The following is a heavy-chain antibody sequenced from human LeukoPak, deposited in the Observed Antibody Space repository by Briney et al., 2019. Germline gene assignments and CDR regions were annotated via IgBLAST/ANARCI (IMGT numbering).Heavy chain of an antibody. CDR1: GFRFSTYW. CDR3: ARRGYFEFWSGYFQRLEGWFDP. Sequence: LAGGSLRLSCAASGFRFSTYWMSWVRQAPGKGLEWVANIKQDGSEKYYVDSVKGRFTVSRDNAKNSLYLEMNSLRAEDTAVYYCARRGYFEFWSGYFQRLEGWFDPWGQGAPVTVSS. CDR2: IKQDGSEK. D-gene: IGHD3-3*01. V-gene: IGHV3-7*01. J-gene: IGHJ5*02.